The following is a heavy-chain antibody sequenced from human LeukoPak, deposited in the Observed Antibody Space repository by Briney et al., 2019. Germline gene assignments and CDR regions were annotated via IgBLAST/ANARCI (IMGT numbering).Heavy chain of an antibody. V-gene: IGHV3-7*01. CDR3: ARSLGGAYDY. CDR1: GFIVSSNY. J-gene: IGHJ4*02. D-gene: IGHD1-26*01. Sequence: PGGSLRLSCAASGFIVSSNYMSWVRQAPGKGPEWMANIKQDGSEKYYVDSVKGRFTISRDNAKNSLYLQMNSLRAEDTAVYYCARSLGGAYDYWGQGTLVTVSS. CDR2: IKQDGSEK.